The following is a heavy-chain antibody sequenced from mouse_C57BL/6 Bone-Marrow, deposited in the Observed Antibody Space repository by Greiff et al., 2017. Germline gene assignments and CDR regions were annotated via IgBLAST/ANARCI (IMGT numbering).Heavy chain of an antibody. D-gene: IGHD2-3*01. CDR3: TTGLLLN. V-gene: IGHV14-4*01. Sequence: EVQLQESGAELVRPGASVKLSCTASGFNIKDDYMHWVKQRPEQGLEWIGWLDPENGDTEYASKFQGKATITADTSSNTAYLQLSSLTSEDTAVYYCTTGLLLNWGQGTLVTVSA. J-gene: IGHJ3*01. CDR2: LDPENGDT. CDR1: GFNIKDDY.